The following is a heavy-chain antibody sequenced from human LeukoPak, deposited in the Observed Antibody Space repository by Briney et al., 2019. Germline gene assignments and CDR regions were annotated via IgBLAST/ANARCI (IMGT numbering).Heavy chain of an antibody. J-gene: IGHJ4*02. CDR3: ATYSSSWYLWSYFDY. CDR1: GFTFSSYW. Sequence: GGSLSLSCAASGFTFSSYWMSWVRQAPGKGLEWVANIKQDGSEKYYVDSVKGRFTISRDNAKNSLYLQMNSLRAEDTAVYYCATYSSSWYLWSYFDYWGQGTLVTVSS. D-gene: IGHD6-13*01. CDR2: IKQDGSEK. V-gene: IGHV3-7*01.